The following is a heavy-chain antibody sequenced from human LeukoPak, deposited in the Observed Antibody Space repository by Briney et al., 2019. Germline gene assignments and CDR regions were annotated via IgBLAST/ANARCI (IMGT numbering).Heavy chain of an antibody. V-gene: IGHV3-48*03. CDR3: ARDRRADWLYYGMDV. D-gene: IGHD3-9*01. CDR2: ISSSGSTI. J-gene: IGHJ6*02. Sequence: GGSLRLSCAASGFTFSSYEMNWVRQAPGKGLEWVSYISSSGSTIYYADSVKGRFTISRDNAKNSLYLQMNSLRAEDTAVYYCARDRRADWLYYGMDVWGQGTTVTVSS. CDR1: GFTFSSYE.